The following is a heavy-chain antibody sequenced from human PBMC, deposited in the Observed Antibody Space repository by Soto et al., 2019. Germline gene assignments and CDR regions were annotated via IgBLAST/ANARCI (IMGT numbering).Heavy chain of an antibody. D-gene: IGHD4-17*01. CDR3: ARGDATKIVVTTYFAMDV. Sequence: QVQLVQYGAEVKKPGSSVKVSCKASGGSLSNYGISWVRQAPGQGLEWMGGIIPVFGTANYAQKFQGRVTITADGCTNIVYMDVACLRSEETAVYYCARGDATKIVVTTYFAMDVWGQGTTVTVSS. CDR2: IIPVFGTA. CDR1: GGSLSNYG. J-gene: IGHJ6*02. V-gene: IGHV1-69*12.